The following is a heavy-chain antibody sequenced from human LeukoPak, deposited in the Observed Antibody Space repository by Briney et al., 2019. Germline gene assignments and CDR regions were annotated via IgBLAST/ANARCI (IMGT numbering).Heavy chain of an antibody. Sequence: GGSLRLSCAASGFTVSSNYTSWVRQAPGKGLEWVSVIYSGGSTYYADSVKGRFTISRDNSKNTLYLQMNSLRAEDTAVYYCARDLAYYYDSSGSEDAFDIWGQGTMVTVSS. J-gene: IGHJ3*02. CDR1: GFTVSSNY. CDR2: IYSGGST. CDR3: ARDLAYYYDSSGSEDAFDI. V-gene: IGHV3-53*01. D-gene: IGHD3-22*01.